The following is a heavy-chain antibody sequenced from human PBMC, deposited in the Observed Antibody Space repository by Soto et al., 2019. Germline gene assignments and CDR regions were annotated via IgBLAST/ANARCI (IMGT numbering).Heavy chain of an antibody. V-gene: IGHV1-69*12. CDR2: IMPIFPTP. Sequence: QVQLVQSGAEVKKPGSSVTVSCKASGGTFGNSAISWVRQAPGQGLEWMGGIMPIFPTPDYAQKFQGRVTITADESTSTAYMELTSLRSEDTAVYYCARDKDRQQIGGNYYCGMDVWGHGTTVTV. J-gene: IGHJ6*02. CDR1: GGTFGNSA. D-gene: IGHD1-26*01. CDR3: ARDKDRQQIGGNYYCGMDV.